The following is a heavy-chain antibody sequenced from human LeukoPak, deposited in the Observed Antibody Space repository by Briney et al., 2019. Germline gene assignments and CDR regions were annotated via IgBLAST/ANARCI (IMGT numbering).Heavy chain of an antibody. CDR3: ATSLQQLVYFDY. D-gene: IGHD6-13*01. CDR2: MNPNSGNT. Sequence: ASVKVSCKASGYTFTSYDINWVRQATGQGLEWMGWMNPNSGNTGYAQKFQGRVTITRNTSISTAYMELSSLRSEDTAVYYCATSLQQLVYFDYWGQETLVTVSS. J-gene: IGHJ4*02. CDR1: GYTFTSYD. V-gene: IGHV1-8*03.